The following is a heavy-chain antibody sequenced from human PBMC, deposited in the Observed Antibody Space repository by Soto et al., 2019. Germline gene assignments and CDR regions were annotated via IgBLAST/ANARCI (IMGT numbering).Heavy chain of an antibody. CDR3: ARQSGAADSGSSYFDY. CDR1: GASIRSYY. D-gene: IGHD3-10*01. Sequence: PSETLSLTCTVSGASIRSYYWSWIRQPPGKGLEWIGFIHHSGSTNYNPSLKSRLTMSVDTSKNQFSLKLSSVTAADTAVYYCARQSGAADSGSSYFDYWGQGTLVTVSS. V-gene: IGHV4-59*08. CDR2: IHHSGST. J-gene: IGHJ4*02.